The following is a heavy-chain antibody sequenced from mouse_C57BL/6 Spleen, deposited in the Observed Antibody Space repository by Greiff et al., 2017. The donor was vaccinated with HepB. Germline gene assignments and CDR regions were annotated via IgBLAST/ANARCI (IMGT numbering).Heavy chain of an antibody. CDR1: GYTFTSYT. CDR2: INPSSGYT. J-gene: IGHJ2*01. V-gene: IGHV1-4*01. CDR3: AREIYDGYSY. Sequence: VQLQQSGAELARPGASVKMSCKASGYTFTSYTMHWVKRRPGQGLEWIGYINPSSGYTKYNQKFKDKATLTADKSSSTAYMQLSSLTSEDSAVYYCAREIYDGYSYWGQGTTLTVSS. D-gene: IGHD2-3*01.